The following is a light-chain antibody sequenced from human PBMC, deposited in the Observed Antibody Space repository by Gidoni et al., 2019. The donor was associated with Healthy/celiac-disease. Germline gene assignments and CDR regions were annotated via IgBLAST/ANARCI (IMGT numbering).Light chain of an antibody. Sequence: DIQMTQSPSSLSASVGDRVTITCRASPSISSYLNWYQPKPGKAPKLLIYAASSLQSGVPSRFSGSGSGTDFTLTISSLQPEDFATYYCQQSYSTPSFGGGTKVEIK. CDR2: AAS. J-gene: IGKJ4*01. CDR1: PSISSY. V-gene: IGKV1-39*01. CDR3: QQSYSTPS.